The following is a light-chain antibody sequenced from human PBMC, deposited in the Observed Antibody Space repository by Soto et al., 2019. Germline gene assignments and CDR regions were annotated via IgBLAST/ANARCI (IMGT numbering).Light chain of an antibody. CDR2: DNT. Sequence: QSVLTQPPSASGTPGQRVTISCSGSSSNIGTHTVNWYQHLPGTAPKLLIYDNTHRPSGVPDRFSGSKSGTSASLAISGLQSEDEADYYCAAWDDSLNGYVVFGGGTKLTVL. CDR3: AAWDDSLNGYVV. V-gene: IGLV1-44*01. J-gene: IGLJ2*01. CDR1: SSNIGTHT.